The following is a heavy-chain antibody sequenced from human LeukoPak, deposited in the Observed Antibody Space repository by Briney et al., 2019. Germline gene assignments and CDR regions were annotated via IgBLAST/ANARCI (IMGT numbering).Heavy chain of an antibody. CDR3: ARWPPDIVVVPAASFAFDI. CDR2: IYSSGST. J-gene: IGHJ3*02. CDR1: VGSISSYY. D-gene: IGHD2-2*01. Sequence: SETLSLTCTVSVGSISSYYWIWIRGPPGKGLEGVGYIYSSGSTNYTSSLKSRVTISVDTSKNQFSLKLSSVTAADTAVYYCARWPPDIVVVPAASFAFDIWGQGTMVTVSS. V-gene: IGHV4-59*08.